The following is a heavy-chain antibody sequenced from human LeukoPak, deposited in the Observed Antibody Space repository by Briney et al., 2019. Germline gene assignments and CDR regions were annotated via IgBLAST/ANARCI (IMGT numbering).Heavy chain of an antibody. Sequence: GGSLRPSCVASGFMFSSYAMTWVRQAPGKGPEYVSTINAVDANTYYADSVRGRFTVSRDNSKNTLYLHMSSLRAEDTAVYYCAKQFLETNWGQGTLVTVSS. CDR1: GFMFSSYA. CDR2: INAVDANT. D-gene: IGHD1-1*01. CDR3: AKQFLETN. J-gene: IGHJ4*02. V-gene: IGHV3-23*01.